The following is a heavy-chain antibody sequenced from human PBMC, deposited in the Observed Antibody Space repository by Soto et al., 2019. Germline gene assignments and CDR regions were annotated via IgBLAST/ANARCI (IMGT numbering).Heavy chain of an antibody. CDR1: GFSFSDYA. V-gene: IGHV3-73*01. Sequence: EEQVVESGGGLVQPGGSLKLSCAGSGFSFSDYAIHWVRQASGKGLEWVGRIKNKANNYATASAASLKGRFTVSRDDSRNTAYLQMNSLETDDTAVYYGTRLSEGAYYHYGMNVWGQGTTVTVSS. CDR2: IKNKANNYAT. D-gene: IGHD1-26*01. J-gene: IGHJ6*02. CDR3: TRLSEGAYYHYGMNV.